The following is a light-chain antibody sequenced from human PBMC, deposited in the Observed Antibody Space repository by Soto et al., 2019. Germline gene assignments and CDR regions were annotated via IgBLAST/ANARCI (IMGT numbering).Light chain of an antibody. J-gene: IGLJ1*01. Sequence: QSALTQPPSASGSPGQSVTISCTGTRTDVGGYDYICWYQQPPGKAPQLMFYEDNKRPSGAPDRFSGSKSGNTASLTVSGLQAEDEADYYCSSYAGSNNFVFGTGTKLTVL. CDR1: RTDVGGYDY. CDR2: EDN. V-gene: IGLV2-8*01. CDR3: SSYAGSNNFV.